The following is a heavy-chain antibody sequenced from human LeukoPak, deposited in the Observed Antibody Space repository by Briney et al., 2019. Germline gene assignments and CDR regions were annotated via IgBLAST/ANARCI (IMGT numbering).Heavy chain of an antibody. J-gene: IGHJ3*02. CDR1: GFTFSSYW. V-gene: IGHV3-7*01. Sequence: GGSLRLSCAASGFTFSSYWMSWVRQAPGKGLEWVANIEQDGSEKYYVDSVKGRFTISRDNAKKTLYVQMNSLRAEDTAVYYCARALVAGVTLNALDIWGQGTMVTVSS. D-gene: IGHD2-15*01. CDR2: IEQDGSEK. CDR3: ARALVAGVTLNALDI.